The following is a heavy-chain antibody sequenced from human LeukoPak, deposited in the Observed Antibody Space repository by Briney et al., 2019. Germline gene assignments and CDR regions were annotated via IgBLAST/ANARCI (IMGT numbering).Heavy chain of an antibody. V-gene: IGHV1-2*02. Sequence: ASVKVSCKTSGYTFTAYFLHWVRQAPGQGLEWMGWINPNSGGTNYAQKFQGRVTMTRDTSISTAYMELSRLRSDDTAVYYCARPVTTVDWFDPWGQGTLVTVSS. CDR1: GYTFTAYF. D-gene: IGHD4-17*01. CDR3: ARPVTTVDWFDP. J-gene: IGHJ5*02. CDR2: INPNSGGT.